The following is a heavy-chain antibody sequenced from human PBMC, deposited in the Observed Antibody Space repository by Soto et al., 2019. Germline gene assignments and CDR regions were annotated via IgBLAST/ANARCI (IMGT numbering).Heavy chain of an antibody. Sequence: QVQLVQSRGEVKKPGASVKVSCKTSGYSFTTYGISWVRQAPGQGLEWMGWISGYNGNTNYAQKLKGRLTMTTETTTITAYREMRSLTSDDTAVYYCAREGPAPYYYCGMDVWGQGSTVTSSS. CDR1: GYSFTTYG. J-gene: IGHJ6*02. CDR3: AREGPAPYYYCGMDV. V-gene: IGHV1-18*01. CDR2: ISGYNGNT.